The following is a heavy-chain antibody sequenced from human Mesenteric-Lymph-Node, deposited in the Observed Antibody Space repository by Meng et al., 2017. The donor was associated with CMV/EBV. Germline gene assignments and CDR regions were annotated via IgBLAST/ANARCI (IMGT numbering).Heavy chain of an antibody. D-gene: IGHD3-10*01. CDR1: GGSISSYY. CDR2: IYYSGST. V-gene: IGHV4-59*01. Sequence: SETLSLTCTVSGGSISSYYWSWIRQPPGKGLEWIGYIYYSGSTNYNPSLKSRVTISVDTSKNQFSLKLSSVTAADTAVYYCARGAGKIGSNLDNWGQGTLVTVSS. CDR3: ARGAGKIGSNLDN. J-gene: IGHJ4*02.